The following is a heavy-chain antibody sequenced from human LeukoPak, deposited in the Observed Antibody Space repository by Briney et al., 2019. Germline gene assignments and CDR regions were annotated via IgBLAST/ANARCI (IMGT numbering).Heavy chain of an antibody. D-gene: IGHD6-13*01. CDR3: ARGIGIAAARRFDP. J-gene: IGHJ5*02. CDR2: INHSGST. Sequence: PTETLSLTCAVYGGSFSGYYWSWIRQPPGKGLEWIGKINHSGSTNYNPSLKSRVTISVDTSKNQFSLKLSSVTAADTAVYYCARGIGIAAARRFDPWGQGTLVTVSS. V-gene: IGHV4-34*01. CDR1: GGSFSGYY.